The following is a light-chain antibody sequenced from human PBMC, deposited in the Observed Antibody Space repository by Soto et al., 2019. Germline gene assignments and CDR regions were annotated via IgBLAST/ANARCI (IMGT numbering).Light chain of an antibody. J-gene: IGLJ2*01. CDR2: EVS. Sequence: QSALTQPPSASGSPGQSVTISCTGTSSDVGGDNYVSWYQQHPGKAPKLMIYEVSMRPSGVPDRFSGSKSANTASLTVSGLQAEDEADYYCTSRAGHSVVFGGGTQLTVL. CDR3: TSRAGHSVV. V-gene: IGLV2-8*01. CDR1: SSDVGGDNY.